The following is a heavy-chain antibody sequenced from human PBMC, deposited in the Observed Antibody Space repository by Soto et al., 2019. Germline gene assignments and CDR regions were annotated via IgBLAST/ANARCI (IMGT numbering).Heavy chain of an antibody. Sequence: VQLVQSGAEAKKPRASVKVSCKASGYTFSSYRITWVRQAPGQGPEWMGWIHAYNGDTKYAQKFQDRLIMTTDTSTSTAYMELRSLTSDDTAVYYCARADYGDDDYWGQGTLVTVSS. J-gene: IGHJ4*02. D-gene: IGHD4-17*01. CDR2: IHAYNGDT. CDR1: GYTFSSYR. CDR3: ARADYGDDDY. V-gene: IGHV1-18*01.